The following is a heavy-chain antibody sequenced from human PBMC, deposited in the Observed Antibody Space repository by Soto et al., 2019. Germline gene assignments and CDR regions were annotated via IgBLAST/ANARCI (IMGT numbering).Heavy chain of an antibody. J-gene: IGHJ1*01. V-gene: IGHV4-31*03. CDR1: GGSISSGDYY. CDR3: ARGSRYCSGGSCYSREYFQH. D-gene: IGHD2-15*01. Sequence: SETLSLTCTVSGGSISSGDYYWSWIRQHPGKGLEWIGHIYYSGSTQYNPSLKSRVTISVDTSKNQFSLKLSSVTAADTAVYYCARGSRYCSGGSCYSREYFQHWGQGTLVTVSS. CDR2: IYYSGST.